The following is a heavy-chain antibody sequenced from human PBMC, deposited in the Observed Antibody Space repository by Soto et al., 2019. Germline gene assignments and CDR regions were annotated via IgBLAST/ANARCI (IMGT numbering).Heavy chain of an antibody. CDR2: IKSKTDGGTT. J-gene: IGHJ6*02. CDR1: GFTFSNAW. V-gene: IGHV3-15*07. D-gene: IGHD3-3*01. Sequence: GGSLRLSCAASGFTFSNAWMNWVRQAPGKGLEWVGRIKSKTDGGTTDYAAPVKGRFTISRDDSKNTLYLQMNSLKTEDTAVYYCTTDLAIFTIFGVVIGGMDVWGQGTTVTVSS. CDR3: TTDLAIFTIFGVVIGGMDV.